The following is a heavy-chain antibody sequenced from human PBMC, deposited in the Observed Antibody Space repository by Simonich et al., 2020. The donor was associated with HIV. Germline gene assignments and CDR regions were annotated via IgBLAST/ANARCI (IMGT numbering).Heavy chain of an antibody. V-gene: IGHV4-34*01. CDR3: ARRGGYAFDY. CDR2: INHSGST. CDR1: GGSFSGYY. J-gene: IGHJ4*02. D-gene: IGHD5-12*01. Sequence: QVQLQQWGAGLFKPSETLSLTCAVYGGSFSGYYWNWIRQPPGKGLEWIGEINHSGSTDYTSSLKSRVTRSVDTSKNQFSLKVSSVTAADTAMYYCARRGGYAFDYWGQGTLVTVSS.